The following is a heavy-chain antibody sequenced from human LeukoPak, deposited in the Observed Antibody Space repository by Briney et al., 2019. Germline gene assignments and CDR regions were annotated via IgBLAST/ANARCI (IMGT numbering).Heavy chain of an antibody. CDR2: IYTSGST. CDR3: ARGPPYSSGWHWGHPFDY. D-gene: IGHD6-19*01. J-gene: IGHJ4*02. CDR1: GGSISSGSYY. V-gene: IGHV4-61*02. Sequence: SQTLSLTCTVSGGSISSGSYYWSWIRQPAGKGLEWIGRIYTSGSTNYNPSLKSRVTISVDKSKNQFSLKLSSVTAADTAVYYCARGPPYSSGWHWGHPFDYWGQGTLVTVSS.